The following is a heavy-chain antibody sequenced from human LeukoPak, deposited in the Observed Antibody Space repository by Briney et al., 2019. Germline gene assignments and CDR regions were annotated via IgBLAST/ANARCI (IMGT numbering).Heavy chain of an antibody. Sequence: SSETLSLTCTVSGGSISSGDYYWSWIRQPPGKGLEWIGYIYYSGSTNYNPSLKSRVTISVDTSKNQFSLKLSSVTAADTAVYYCASTRERYVNYYFDYWGQGTLVTVSS. D-gene: IGHD1-1*01. CDR1: GGSISSGDYY. J-gene: IGHJ4*02. CDR2: IYYSGST. CDR3: ASTRERYVNYYFDY. V-gene: IGHV4-61*08.